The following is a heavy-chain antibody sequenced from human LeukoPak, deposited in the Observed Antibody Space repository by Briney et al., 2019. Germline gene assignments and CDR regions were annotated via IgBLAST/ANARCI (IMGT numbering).Heavy chain of an antibody. V-gene: IGHV1-18*01. CDR2: ISAYNGNT. Sequence: ASVKVSCKASGYTFTSYGISWVRQAPGQGLEWMGWISAYNGNTNYAQKLQGRVTMTTDTSTSTAYMELRSLRSDDTAVYYCARVNPVVVPAAYWFDPWGQGALVTVSS. D-gene: IGHD2-2*01. CDR1: GYTFTSYG. CDR3: ARVNPVVVPAAYWFDP. J-gene: IGHJ5*02.